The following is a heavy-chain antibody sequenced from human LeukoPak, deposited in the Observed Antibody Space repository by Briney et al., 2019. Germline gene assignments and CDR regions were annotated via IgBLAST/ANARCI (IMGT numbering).Heavy chain of an antibody. CDR1: GFTISSYG. J-gene: IGHJ4*02. Sequence: GRSLRLSCAASGFTISSYGMHWVRQAPGKGLEWVAVIWYDGSNKYYADSVKGRFTISRDNSKNTLYLQMNSLRAEDTAVYYCAKDYDFWSGLGPIDYWGQGTLVTVSS. CDR2: IWYDGSNK. D-gene: IGHD3-3*01. CDR3: AKDYDFWSGLGPIDY. V-gene: IGHV3-33*06.